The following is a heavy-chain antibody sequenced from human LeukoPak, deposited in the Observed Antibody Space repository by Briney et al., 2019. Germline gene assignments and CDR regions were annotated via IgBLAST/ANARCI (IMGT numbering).Heavy chain of an antibody. J-gene: IGHJ6*02. Sequence: YYWSWIRQPPGKGLEWIGEINHSGSTNYNPSLKSRVTISVDTSKNQFSLKLSSVTAADTAVYYCARGGTARYYYYYGMDVWGQGTTVTVSS. CDR2: INHSGST. CDR3: ARGGTARYYYYYGMDV. V-gene: IGHV4-34*01. D-gene: IGHD5-18*01. CDR1: YY.